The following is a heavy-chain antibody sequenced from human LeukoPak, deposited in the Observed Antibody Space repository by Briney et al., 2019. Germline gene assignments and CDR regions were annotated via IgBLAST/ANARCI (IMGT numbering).Heavy chain of an antibody. CDR2: IYHSGST. CDR1: GGSISSSSYY. CDR3: ARDPSFGSYDY. J-gene: IGHJ4*02. D-gene: IGHD1-26*01. Sequence: SETLSLTCTVSGGSISSSSYYWGWIRPPPGKGLEWIGSIYHSGSTYYNPSLKSRVTISVDTSKNQFSLKLSSVTAADTAVYYCARDPSFGSYDYWGQGTLVTVSS. V-gene: IGHV4-39*07.